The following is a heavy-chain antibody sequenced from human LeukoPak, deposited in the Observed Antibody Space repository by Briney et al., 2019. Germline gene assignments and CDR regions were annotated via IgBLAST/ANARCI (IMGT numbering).Heavy chain of an antibody. J-gene: IGHJ5*02. CDR1: GVSIRNHF. CDR2: IYYTTNP. Sequence: PSETLSLTCSVSGVSIRNHFWSWIRLPPGKGLEWIGNIYYTTNPNYSPSLASRVTISVDTSKNQLSLNLNSVSAADTAIYYCARDRNYFDAWGQGTRVAVSS. CDR3: ARDRNYFDA. D-gene: IGHD4-11*01. V-gene: IGHV4-59*11.